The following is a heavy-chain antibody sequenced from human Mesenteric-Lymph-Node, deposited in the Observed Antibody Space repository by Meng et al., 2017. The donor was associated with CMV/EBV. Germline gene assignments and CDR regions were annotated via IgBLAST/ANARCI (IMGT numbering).Heavy chain of an antibody. D-gene: IGHD4-11*01. CDR1: GFTFSDYY. J-gene: IGHJ4*02. CDR2: ISSSGSSI. CDR3: ARDGRDSNPDY. V-gene: IGHV3-11*04. Sequence: GGSLRLSCAASGFTFSDYYMNWIRQAPGKGLEWISYISSSGSSIYYADSVKGRFTISRDNAKNSLYLQMDSLRAEDTAAYRCARDGRDSNPDYWGQGTLVTVSS.